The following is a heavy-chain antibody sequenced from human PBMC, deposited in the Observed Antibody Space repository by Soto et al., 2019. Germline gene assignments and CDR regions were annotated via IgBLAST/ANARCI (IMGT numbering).Heavy chain of an antibody. CDR2: IYHTGTT. D-gene: IGHD6-13*01. J-gene: IGHJ4*02. CDR3: ARARATIAAAAIFDC. Sequence: PSETLSLTCTVSGGSINSGGYSWTWIRQPPGKGLEWIGFIYHTGTTYYNPSLKSRVTISVDRSKNQFSLKLTSVTAADTAVYYCARARATIAAAAIFDCWGQGTLVTVSS. V-gene: IGHV4-30-2*01. CDR1: GGSINSGGYS.